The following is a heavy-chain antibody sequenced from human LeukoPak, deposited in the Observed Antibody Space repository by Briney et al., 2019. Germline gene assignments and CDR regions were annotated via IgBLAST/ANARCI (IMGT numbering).Heavy chain of an antibody. J-gene: IGHJ5*02. CDR1: GYPFTSYW. Sequence: GESLKISCKGSGYPFTSYWIAWVRQMPGEGLEWMGVIYPDDSDTRYSPSFQGQVTISADKSISTAYLQWSSLTSSDTAIYYCATLNTFHDHWGQGTLVTVSS. CDR2: IYPDDSDT. V-gene: IGHV5-51*01. CDR3: ATLNTFHDH. D-gene: IGHD1/OR15-1a*01.